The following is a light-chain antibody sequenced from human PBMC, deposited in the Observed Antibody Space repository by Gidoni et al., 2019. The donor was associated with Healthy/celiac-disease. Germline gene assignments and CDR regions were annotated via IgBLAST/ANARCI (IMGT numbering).Light chain of an antibody. CDR2: KAS. CDR3: QQYNSYPCS. CDR1: QSISSW. Sequence: IQMSQSPSTLSASVGDRVTITCRASQSISSWSAWYQQKPGKATKLLIYKASSLESGVPSRFSGSGSGTEFTLTISSLQPDDFATYYCQQYNSYPCSFGQGTKLEIK. J-gene: IGKJ2*04. V-gene: IGKV1-5*03.